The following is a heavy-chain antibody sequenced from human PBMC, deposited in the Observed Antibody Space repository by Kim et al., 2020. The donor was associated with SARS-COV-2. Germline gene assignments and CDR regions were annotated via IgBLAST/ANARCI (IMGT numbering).Heavy chain of an antibody. D-gene: IGHD2-15*01. Sequence: SGPTLVKPTQTLTLTCTFSGFSLSTSGVGVGWIRQPPGKALEWLALIYWDDDKRYSPSLKSRLTITKDTSKNQVVLTMTNMDPVDTATYYCAHTPVVVVAASYGYYGMDVWGQGTTVTVSS. CDR2: IYWDDDK. V-gene: IGHV2-5*02. CDR1: GFSLSTSGVG. CDR3: AHTPVVVVAASYGYYGMDV. J-gene: IGHJ6*02.